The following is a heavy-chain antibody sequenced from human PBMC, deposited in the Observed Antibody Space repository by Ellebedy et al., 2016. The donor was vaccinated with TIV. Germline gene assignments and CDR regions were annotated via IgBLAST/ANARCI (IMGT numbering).Heavy chain of an antibody. V-gene: IGHV3-30*02. CDR1: GFTFSGYG. CDR2: MAADGSHE. CDR3: AKDGRNSCKTAAGTGCLGMDV. D-gene: IGHD6-13*01. Sequence: PGGSLRLSCAASGFTFSGYGAHWVRQAPGKGLEWVAFMAADGSHEFYADSVKGRLSISRDNSKTTLYLQMNRLRGDDTAIYYCAKDGRNSCKTAAGTGCLGMDVWGQGTTVIVSS. J-gene: IGHJ6*02.